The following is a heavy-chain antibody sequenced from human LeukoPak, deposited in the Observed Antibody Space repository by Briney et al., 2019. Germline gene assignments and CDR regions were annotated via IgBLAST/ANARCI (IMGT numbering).Heavy chain of an antibody. J-gene: IGHJ6*02. CDR3: AKVPYSDYGSGRPPFMDV. Sequence: GGSLRLSCAASGFTFSNYAMSWIRQAPGRGLDWVSTLSDSGSSTYYADSVKGRFTISRDNSKNTLYLQMDSLRVEDTATYYSAKVPYSDYGSGRPPFMDVWGQGTTVAVSS. D-gene: IGHD3-10*01. CDR2: LSDSGSST. V-gene: IGHV3-23*01. CDR1: GFTFSNYA.